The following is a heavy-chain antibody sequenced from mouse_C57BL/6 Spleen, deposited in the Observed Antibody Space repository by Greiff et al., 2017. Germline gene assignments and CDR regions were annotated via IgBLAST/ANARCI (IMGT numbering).Heavy chain of an antibody. CDR2: IDPSDSYT. CDR1: GYTFTSYW. CDR3: ARSYGNTWYFDV. V-gene: IGHV1-50*01. Sequence: QVQLQQPGAELVKPGASVKLSCKASGYTFTSYWMQWVKQRPGQGLEWIGEIDPSDSYTNYNQKFKGKATLTVDTSSSTAYMQLSSLTSEDSAVYYCARSYGNTWYFDVWGTGTTDTVSS. D-gene: IGHD2-10*02. J-gene: IGHJ1*03.